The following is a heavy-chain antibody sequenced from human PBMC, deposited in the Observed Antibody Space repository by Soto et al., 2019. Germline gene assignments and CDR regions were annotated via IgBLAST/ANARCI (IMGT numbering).Heavy chain of an antibody. V-gene: IGHV1-58*01. Sequence: QMQLVQSGPEVKKPGSSVKVSCKASGFTFTSSAVQWVRQARGQRLEWIGWIVVGSGNTNYAQKFQERVTITRDMSTSTAYMELSSLRSEDTAVYYCAALYRSYCSGGSCYSDYDYWGQGTLVTVSS. D-gene: IGHD2-15*01. J-gene: IGHJ4*02. CDR3: AALYRSYCSGGSCYSDYDY. CDR1: GFTFTSSA. CDR2: IVVGSGNT.